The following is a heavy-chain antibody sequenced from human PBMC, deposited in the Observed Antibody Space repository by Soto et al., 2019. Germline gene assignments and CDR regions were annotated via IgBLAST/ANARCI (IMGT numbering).Heavy chain of an antibody. CDR1: GLSVSNNY. V-gene: IGHV3-53*01. D-gene: IGHD2-21*01. CDR3: ARGRVAALLPYYFDL. Sequence: GGSLRLSCAASGLSVSNNYLNWVRQAPGKGLEWVSVIYSGGSTYYAGSVKGRFSISRDDSKNTLYLQMNSLRAEDTAVYYCARGRVAALLPYYFDLWGQGTLVTVSS. J-gene: IGHJ4*02. CDR2: IYSGGST.